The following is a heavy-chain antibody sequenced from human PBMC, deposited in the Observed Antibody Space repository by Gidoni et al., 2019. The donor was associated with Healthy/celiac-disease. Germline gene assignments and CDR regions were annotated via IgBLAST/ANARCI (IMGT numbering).Heavy chain of an antibody. CDR3: ARAGWRSSSRQKSDDY. J-gene: IGHJ4*02. CDR2: ISAYNGNT. V-gene: IGHV1-18*04. CDR1: GSTFTIYG. D-gene: IGHD6-13*01. Sequence: QVQLVQSGAEVKKPGASVRVSCKASGSTFTIYGISWVRQAPGQGLEWMGWISAYNGNTNYAQKLQGRVTMTTDTSTSTAYMELRSLRSDDTAVYYCARAGWRSSSRQKSDDYWGQGTLVTVSS.